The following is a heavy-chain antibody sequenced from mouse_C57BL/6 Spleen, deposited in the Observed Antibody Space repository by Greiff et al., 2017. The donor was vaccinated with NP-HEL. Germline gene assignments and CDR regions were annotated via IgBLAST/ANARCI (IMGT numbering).Heavy chain of an antibody. V-gene: IGHV1-50*01. CDR2: IDPSDSYT. D-gene: IGHD2-2*01. J-gene: IGHJ3*01. CDR3: ARGKGGYEGPFAY. Sequence: QVQLQQPGAELVKPGASVKLSCKASGYTFTSYWMQWVKQRPGQGLEWIGEIDPSDSYTNYNQKFKGKATLTVDTSSSTAYMQLSSLTSEDSAVYYCARGKGGYEGPFAYWGQGTLVTVSA. CDR1: GYTFTSYW.